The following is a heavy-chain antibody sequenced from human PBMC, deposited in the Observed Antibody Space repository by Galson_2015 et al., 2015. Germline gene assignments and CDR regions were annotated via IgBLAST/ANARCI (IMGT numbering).Heavy chain of an antibody. Sequence: LRLSCAASGFTFSSYAMSWVRQAPGKGLEWVSAISGSGGSTYYADSVKGRFTISRDNSKNTLYLQMNSLRAEDTAVYYCAKALQLVLTPLDYWGQGTLVTVSS. CDR3: AKALQLVLTPLDY. CDR1: GFTFSSYA. V-gene: IGHV3-23*01. D-gene: IGHD6-13*01. J-gene: IGHJ4*02. CDR2: ISGSGGST.